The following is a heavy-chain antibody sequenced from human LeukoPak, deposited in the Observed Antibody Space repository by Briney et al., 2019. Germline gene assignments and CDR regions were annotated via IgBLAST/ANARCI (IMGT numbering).Heavy chain of an antibody. V-gene: IGHV3-21*01. CDR2: ISSSGTYI. Sequence: GGSLRLSREGSGFSFSKHGLNWVRQAPGKGLEWVSSISSSGTYIYYADSLKGRFTISRDNAKNILSLQMNSLRAEDTAVYYCARALLWFGDSANFDYWGQGTLVTVSS. CDR3: ARALLWFGDSANFDY. D-gene: IGHD3-10*01. J-gene: IGHJ4*02. CDR1: GFSFSKHG.